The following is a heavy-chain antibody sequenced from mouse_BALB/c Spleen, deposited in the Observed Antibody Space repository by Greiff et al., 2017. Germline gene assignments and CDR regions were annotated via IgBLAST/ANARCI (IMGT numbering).Heavy chain of an antibody. D-gene: IGHD2-4*01. J-gene: IGHJ4*01. V-gene: IGHV3-2*02. CDR1: GYSITSDYA. CDR3: ARENDYDGIYYAMDY. Sequence: EVKLVESGPGLVKPSQSLSLTCTVTGYSITSDYAWNWIRQFPGNKLEWMGYISYSGSTSYNPSLKSRISITRDTSKNQFFLQLNSVTTEDTATYYCARENDYDGIYYAMDYWGQGTSVTVSS. CDR2: ISYSGST.